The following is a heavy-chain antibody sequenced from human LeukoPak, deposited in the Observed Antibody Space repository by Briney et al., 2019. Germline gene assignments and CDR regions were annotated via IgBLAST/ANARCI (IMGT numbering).Heavy chain of an antibody. Sequence: AASVKVSCKASGGTFSSYAISWMRQPPGQGLEWIGGIIPIFGTANYAQKFQGRVTITTDESTSTAYMELSSLRSEDTAVYYCARETVVPAPRGYYYYYMDVWGKGTTVTVSS. CDR2: IIPIFGTA. CDR1: GGTFSSYA. CDR3: ARETVVPAPRGYYYYYMDV. V-gene: IGHV1-69*05. D-gene: IGHD2-2*01. J-gene: IGHJ6*03.